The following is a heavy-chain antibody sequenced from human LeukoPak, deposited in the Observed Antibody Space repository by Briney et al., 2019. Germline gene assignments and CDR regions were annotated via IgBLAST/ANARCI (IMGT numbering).Heavy chain of an antibody. D-gene: IGHD2-21*02. CDR1: GGTFSSCA. CDR3: ARESVPPYCGGDCCLDY. Sequence: SVKVSCKASGGTFSSCAISWVRQAPGQGLEWMGRIIPIFGTANYAQKFQARVTITTDESTSTAYMELSSLRSEDTAVYYCARESVPPYCGGDCCLDYWGQGTLVTVSS. J-gene: IGHJ4*02. V-gene: IGHV1-69*05. CDR2: IIPIFGTA.